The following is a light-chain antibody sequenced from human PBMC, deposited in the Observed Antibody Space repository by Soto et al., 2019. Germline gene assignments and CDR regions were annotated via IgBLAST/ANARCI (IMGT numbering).Light chain of an antibody. CDR2: RNN. CDR1: SSNIGSNY. J-gene: IGLJ1*01. Sequence: QSVLTQPPSASGTPGQRVTISCSGSSSNIGSNYVYWYQQLPGTAPKLLIYRNNQRPSGVPDRFSGSKSGTSASLAISGLRSEDEDDSYCAAWDDSLSGYVFGTGTKLTVL. CDR3: AAWDDSLSGYV. V-gene: IGLV1-47*01.